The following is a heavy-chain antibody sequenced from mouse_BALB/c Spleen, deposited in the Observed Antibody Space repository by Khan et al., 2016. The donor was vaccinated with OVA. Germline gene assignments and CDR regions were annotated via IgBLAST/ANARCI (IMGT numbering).Heavy chain of an antibody. CDR2: ISYSGNT. CDR1: GYSITSDYA. V-gene: IGHV3-2*02. J-gene: IGHJ2*01. CDR3: ARIYGGDFDY. D-gene: IGHD1-1*01. Sequence: EVQLVESGPGLVKPSQSLSLTCTVTGYSITSDYAWNWIRPFPGNKLEWMGYISYSGNTKYNPSLKSRISITRDTSENQFFLQLNSVTIEDTATYYCARIYGGDFDYWGQGTTLTVSS.